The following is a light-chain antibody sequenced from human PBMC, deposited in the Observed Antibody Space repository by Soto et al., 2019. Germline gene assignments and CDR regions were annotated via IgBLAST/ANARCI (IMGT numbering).Light chain of an antibody. CDR3: QHHFNWPPFA. J-gene: IGKJ2*01. Sequence: IVMTQSPATLSVSPGDRATLSCRASQSVGSSLAWYQQKPGQAPRLLIYHASTRHTAVPARFSGSGSGTEFTLTISSLQSEDFAVYYWQHHFNWPPFAFGPGTKLEI. V-gene: IGKV3-15*01. CDR1: QSVGSS. CDR2: HAS.